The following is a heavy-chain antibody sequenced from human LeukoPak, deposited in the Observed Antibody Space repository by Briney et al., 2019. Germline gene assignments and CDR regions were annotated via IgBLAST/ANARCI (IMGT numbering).Heavy chain of an antibody. Sequence: GGSLRLSCAASGFTFSSYSMNWVRQAPGKGLEWVSSISSSSSYIYYADSVKGRFTISRDNAKNSLYPQMNSLRAEDTAVYYCARVITMVRGVPSYYGMDVWGKGTTVTVSS. CDR1: GFTFSSYS. J-gene: IGHJ6*04. CDR3: ARVITMVRGVPSYYGMDV. V-gene: IGHV3-21*01. CDR2: ISSSSSYI. D-gene: IGHD3-10*01.